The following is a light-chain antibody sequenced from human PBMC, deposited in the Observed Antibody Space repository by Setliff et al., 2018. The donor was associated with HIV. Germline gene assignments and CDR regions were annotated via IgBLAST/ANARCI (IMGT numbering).Light chain of an antibody. V-gene: IGLV2-23*01. CDR1: SGDVRRYNL. Sequence: QSVLTQPASVSGSPGQSITISCTGTSGDVRRYNLVSWYQQQPGKPPKLMIYQASKRPSGVSNRFSGSKSGNTASLTISGLQAEDEADYYCCSNTGSNTYVFGTGTKVTVL. CDR3: CSNTGSNTYV. CDR2: QAS. J-gene: IGLJ1*01.